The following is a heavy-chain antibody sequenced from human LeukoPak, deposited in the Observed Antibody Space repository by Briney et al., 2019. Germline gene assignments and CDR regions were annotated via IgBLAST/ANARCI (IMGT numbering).Heavy chain of an antibody. Sequence: GESLKISCKGAGYSFASQWIGWVREMPGKGLEWMGIIYPGDSDTRYNPSFQGQVTISADKPISTAYPQWSSLKASDTAMYYCARLVYDKSRRFDPWGQGTLVTVSS. V-gene: IGHV5-51*01. CDR3: ARLVYDKSRRFDP. CDR1: GYSFASQW. D-gene: IGHD3-22*01. J-gene: IGHJ5*02. CDR2: IYPGDSDT.